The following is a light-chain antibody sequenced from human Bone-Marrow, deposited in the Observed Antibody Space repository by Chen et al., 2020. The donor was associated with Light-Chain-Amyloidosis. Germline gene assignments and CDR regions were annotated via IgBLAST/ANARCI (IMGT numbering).Light chain of an antibody. V-gene: IGKV1-39*01. J-gene: IGKJ2*01. CDR3: QQSYSTPYT. Sequence: IQLTQPPSSLSASVRDRVTITCRASQSISSYLNWYQQIPGNAPKLLIYAASSLQSGVPSRFSGSGSGTDFTLTINSLQPEDFATYYCQQSYSTPYTFGQGTKLEIK. CDR1: QSISSY. CDR2: AAS.